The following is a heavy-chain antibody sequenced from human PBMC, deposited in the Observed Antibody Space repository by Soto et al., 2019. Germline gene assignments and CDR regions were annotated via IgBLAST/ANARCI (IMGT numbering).Heavy chain of an antibody. Sequence: QVQLVQSGAEVKKPGASVKVSRKASGYTFTSYYMHWVRQAPGQGLEWMGIINPSGGSTSYAQKFQGRVTMTRDTSTSTVYMELSSLRSEDTAVYYCARGFENRKRNYDYIWGSYRSLYFDYWGQGTLVTVSS. J-gene: IGHJ4*02. V-gene: IGHV1-46*03. CDR3: ARGFENRKRNYDYIWGSYRSLYFDY. D-gene: IGHD3-16*02. CDR2: INPSGGST. CDR1: GYTFTSYY.